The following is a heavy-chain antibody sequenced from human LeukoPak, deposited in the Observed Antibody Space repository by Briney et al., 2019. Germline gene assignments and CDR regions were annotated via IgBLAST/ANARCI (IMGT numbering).Heavy chain of an antibody. V-gene: IGHV3-21*01. CDR3: ARDGDQWEPSQYYFDY. CDR1: GFTFSSYS. J-gene: IGHJ4*02. Sequence: GGSLRLSCAASGFTFSSYSMNWVRQAPGKGLEWVSSISSSSSYIYYADSVKGRFTISRDNAKNSLYLQVNSLRAEDTAVYYCARDGDQWEPSQYYFDYWGQGTLVTVSS. CDR2: ISSSSSYI. D-gene: IGHD1-26*01.